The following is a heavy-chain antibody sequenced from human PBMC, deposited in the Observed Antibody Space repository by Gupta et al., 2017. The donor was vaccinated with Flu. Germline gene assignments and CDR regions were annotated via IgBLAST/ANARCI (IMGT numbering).Heavy chain of an antibody. Sequence: QVPLVESGGGVVQPGRSRPPSCEAFKFVFGSYGTNLVSHGPSKGEEGGAMILYGVGKTSYADSVKGRFTVSRENSRDTLYLQMDSLTDDDTAVYYCAKTVTTGYYYLVVWGNGTTVIV. D-gene: IGHD1-7*01. J-gene: IGHJ6*03. CDR3: AKTVTTGYYYLVV. CDR2: ILYGVGKT. V-gene: IGHV3-30*18. CDR1: KFVFGSYG.